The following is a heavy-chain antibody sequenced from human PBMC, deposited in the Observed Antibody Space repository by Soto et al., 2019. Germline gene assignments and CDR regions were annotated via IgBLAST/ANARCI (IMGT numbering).Heavy chain of an antibody. J-gene: IGHJ5*02. V-gene: IGHV4-34*01. CDR2: INHSGST. CDR1: GGSFSGYY. CDR3: ARASYWFDP. Sequence: SETLSLTCAVYGGSFSGYYWSWIRQPPGKGLEWIGEINHSGSTNYNPSLKSRVTISVDTSKNQFSLKLSSVTAADTAVYYCARASYWFDPWGQGTLVTVSS. D-gene: IGHD6-6*01.